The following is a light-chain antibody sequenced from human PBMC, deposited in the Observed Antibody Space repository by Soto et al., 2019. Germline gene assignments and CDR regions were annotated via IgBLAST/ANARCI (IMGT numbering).Light chain of an antibody. CDR2: DVS. V-gene: IGLV2-11*01. CDR1: SSDVGGYNY. Sequence: QSVLTQPRSVSESPGQSVTISCTGTSSDVGGYNYVSWYQQYPGKAPKLMIYDVSKRPSGVADRFSGSKSGNTASLTISGLQAEDEADYYCCSYAGSYTWVFGEGTKVTVL. CDR3: CSYAGSYTWV. J-gene: IGLJ3*02.